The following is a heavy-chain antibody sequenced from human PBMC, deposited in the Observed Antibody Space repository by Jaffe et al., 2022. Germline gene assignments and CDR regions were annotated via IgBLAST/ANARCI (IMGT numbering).Heavy chain of an antibody. V-gene: IGHV4-61*02. CDR3: ASYSYHDYGDYGNGDNYYYYYMDV. CDR1: GGSISSGSYY. D-gene: IGHD4-17*01. Sequence: QVQLQESGPGLVKPSQTLSLTCTVSGGSISSGSYYWSWIRQPAGKGLEWIGRIYTSGSTNYNPSLKSRVTISVDTSKNQFSLKLSSVTAADTAVYYCASYSYHDYGDYGNGDNYYYYYMDVWGKGTTVTVSS. CDR2: IYTSGST. J-gene: IGHJ6*03.